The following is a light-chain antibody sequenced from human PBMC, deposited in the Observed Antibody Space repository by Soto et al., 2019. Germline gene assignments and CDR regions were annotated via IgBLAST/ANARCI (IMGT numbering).Light chain of an antibody. CDR3: QQYGSSPPLT. CDR2: GAS. V-gene: IGKV3-20*01. Sequence: TQSPSSLSASPGERATLSCRASQSVSSSYLGWYQQKPGQAPRLLIYGASNRATGIPDRFSGSGSGTEFTLTISRLEPEDFAVYYCQQYGSSPPLTFGGGTKVDIK. J-gene: IGKJ4*01. CDR1: QSVSSSY.